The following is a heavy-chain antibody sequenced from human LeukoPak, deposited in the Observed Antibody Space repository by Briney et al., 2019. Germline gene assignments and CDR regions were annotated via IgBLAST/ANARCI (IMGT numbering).Heavy chain of an antibody. V-gene: IGHV1-2*02. Sequence: ASVKVSCKASGYTFTGYYMHWVRQAPGQGLEWMGWINPNSGGTNYAQKFQGRVTMTRDTSISTAYMELSRLRSDDTAVYYCARDFLPTLSRGGDAFDIWGQGTMVTVSS. J-gene: IGHJ3*02. CDR1: GYTFTGYY. CDR2: INPNSGGT. D-gene: IGHD2-15*01. CDR3: ARDFLPTLSRGGDAFDI.